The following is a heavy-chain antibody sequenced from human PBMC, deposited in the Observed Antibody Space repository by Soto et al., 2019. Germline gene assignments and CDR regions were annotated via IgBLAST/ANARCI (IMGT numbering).Heavy chain of an antibody. J-gene: IGHJ6*03. CDR3: AKSLVFVDHAYMDV. Sequence: QVQLVQSGAEVKKPGSSVKVSCEASGGSFSSYIFTWVRQAPGQGLEWMGRSIPIQGKADYALKFQDRVTISADKSTKTVYMELRGLRHEDTAVYYCAKSLVFVDHAYMDVWGKGTTVTGSS. D-gene: IGHD2-21*01. V-gene: IGHV1-69*02. CDR1: GGSFSSYI. CDR2: SIPIQGKA.